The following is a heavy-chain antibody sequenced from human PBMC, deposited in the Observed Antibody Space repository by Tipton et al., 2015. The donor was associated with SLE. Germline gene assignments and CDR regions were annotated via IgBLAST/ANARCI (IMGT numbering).Heavy chain of an antibody. Sequence: PSLTCTVSGGSISSYYWCWIRQPAGKGLEWIGRIYTSGSTNYNPSLKSRVTMSVDTSKNQFSLQLSSVTAADTAVYYCARDGAMIVPRGSFDIWGQGTMVTVSS. D-gene: IGHD3-22*01. CDR1: GGSISSYY. CDR3: ARDGAMIVPRGSFDI. CDR2: IYTSGST. V-gene: IGHV4-4*07. J-gene: IGHJ3*02.